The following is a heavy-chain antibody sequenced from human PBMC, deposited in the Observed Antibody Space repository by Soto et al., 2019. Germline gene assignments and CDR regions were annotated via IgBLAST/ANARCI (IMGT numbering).Heavy chain of an antibody. Sequence: QVQLVESGGGVVQPGRSLRLSCAASGFTFSSYGMHWVRQAPGKGLEWVAVIWYDGSNKYYADSVKGRFTISRDNSKNPLYLQMNSLRAEDTAVYYCARDAGRYYFDYWGQGTLVTVSS. V-gene: IGHV3-33*01. J-gene: IGHJ4*02. D-gene: IGHD4-17*01. CDR1: GFTFSSYG. CDR3: ARDAGRYYFDY. CDR2: IWYDGSNK.